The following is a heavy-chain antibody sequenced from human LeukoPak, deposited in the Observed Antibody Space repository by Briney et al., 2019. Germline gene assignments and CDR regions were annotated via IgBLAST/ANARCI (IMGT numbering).Heavy chain of an antibody. Sequence: PSETLSLTCTVSGGSISSGSYYWSWIRQPAGKGLEWIGRIYTSGSTNYNPSLKSRVTISVDTSKNQFSLKLSSVTAADTAVYYCARVRLIVVVPAAIKYNDASDIWGQGTMVTVSS. V-gene: IGHV4-61*02. CDR1: GGSISSGSYY. CDR3: ARVRLIVVVPAAIKYNDASDI. J-gene: IGHJ3*02. CDR2: IYTSGST. D-gene: IGHD2-2*02.